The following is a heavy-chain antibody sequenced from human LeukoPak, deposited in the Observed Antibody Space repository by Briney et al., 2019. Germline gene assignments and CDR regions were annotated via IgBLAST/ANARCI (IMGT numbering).Heavy chain of an antibody. CDR3: AREGRGEYFDY. J-gene: IGHJ4*02. CDR1: GFPFSSYW. V-gene: IGHV3-7*01. Sequence: GGSLRLSCAASGFPFSSYWMNWLRQAPGQGLEWVANINQDGSEKYYVDSVKGRFTISRDNGKNSLYLQLNSLRAEDTAVYYCAREGRGEYFDYWGQGTLVTVSS. CDR2: INQDGSEK. D-gene: IGHD3-10*01.